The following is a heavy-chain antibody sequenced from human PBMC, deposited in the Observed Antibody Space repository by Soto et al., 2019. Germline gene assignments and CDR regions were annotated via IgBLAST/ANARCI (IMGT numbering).Heavy chain of an antibody. CDR2: MNAHNDDT. J-gene: IGHJ4*02. CDR1: GYTFASYN. D-gene: IGHD3-10*01. CDR3: ARGGNLDS. V-gene: IGHV1-8*01. Sequence: QVQLVQSGAEVKKPGASVRVSCKASGYTFASYNIHWVRQVAGQGLEWVGYMNAHNDDTAYEQKFQGRVTMTKDISMSTAYMELRSLRSEDTAVYFCARGGNLDSWGQGTLVTVSS.